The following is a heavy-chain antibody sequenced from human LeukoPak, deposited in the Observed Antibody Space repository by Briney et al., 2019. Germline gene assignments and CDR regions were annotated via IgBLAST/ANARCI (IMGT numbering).Heavy chain of an antibody. CDR2: ISGSGGST. D-gene: IGHD6-13*01. J-gene: IGHJ4*02. Sequence: GGSLGLSCAASGFTFSSYAMSWVRQAPGKGLEWVSAISGSGGSTYYADSVKGRFTISRDDSKNTLYLQMNSLRAEDTAVYYCAKGYSSSWYYFDYWGQGTLVTVSS. CDR1: GFTFSSYA. V-gene: IGHV3-23*01. CDR3: AKGYSSSWYYFDY.